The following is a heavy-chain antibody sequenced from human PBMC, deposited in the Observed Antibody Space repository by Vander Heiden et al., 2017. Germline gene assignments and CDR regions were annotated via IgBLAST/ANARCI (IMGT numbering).Heavy chain of an antibody. V-gene: IGHV3-23*01. CDR3: AKVSFYDSVWGSYEP. Sequence: EVPLSESGGSLVQSGGPLRLACAASGFSFRLHHLTWVPQGPGKGLEWVSGIRASGGSTYYADSGKGRFSISRDNSKYTLYLQVNSLRAEDTAIYYCAKVSFYDSVWGSYEPWGQGTLVTVSS. CDR2: IRASGGST. CDR1: GFSFRLHH. D-gene: IGHD3-16*01. J-gene: IGHJ5*02.